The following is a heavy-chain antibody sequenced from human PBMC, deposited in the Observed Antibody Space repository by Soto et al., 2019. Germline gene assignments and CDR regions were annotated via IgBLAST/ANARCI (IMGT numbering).Heavy chain of an antibody. CDR3: SPSWYLSCLFDY. Sequence: EVQLLESGGGLVQPGGSLRLSCAASGFTFSSYAMSWVRQAPGKGLEWVSAISGSGGSTYYADSVKGRFTISRDNSKNTLYLQMNSLRAEDTAVYYCSPSWYLSCLFDYWGQGTLVTVSS. J-gene: IGHJ4*02. CDR2: ISGSGGST. D-gene: IGHD6-13*01. V-gene: IGHV3-23*01. CDR1: GFTFSSYA.